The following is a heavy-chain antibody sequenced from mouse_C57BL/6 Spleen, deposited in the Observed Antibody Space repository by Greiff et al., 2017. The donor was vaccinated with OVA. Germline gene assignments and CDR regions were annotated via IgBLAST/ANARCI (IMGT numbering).Heavy chain of an antibody. CDR1: GYAFSSSW. CDR3: AREDSSGYVKFAY. J-gene: IGHJ3*01. CDR2: IYPGDGDT. D-gene: IGHD3-2*02. Sequence: QVQLQQSGPELVKPGASVKISCKASGYAFSSSWMNWVKQRPGKGLEWIGRIYPGDGDTNYNGKFKGQATLTADKSSSTAYMQLSSLTSEDSAVYFCAREDSSGYVKFAYWGQGTLVTVSA. V-gene: IGHV1-82*01.